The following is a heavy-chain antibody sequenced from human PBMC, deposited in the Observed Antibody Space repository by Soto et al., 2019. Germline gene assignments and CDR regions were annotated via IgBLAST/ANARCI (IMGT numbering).Heavy chain of an antibody. CDR2: ISSSSSYI. CDR3: ARAVGPSAFDL. J-gene: IGHJ3*01. D-gene: IGHD3-16*01. Sequence: EVQLVESGGGLVKPGGSLRLSCAASGFTFSSYSMNWVRQAPGKGLEWVSSISSSSSYIYYADSLKGQITISRDNAKNSLYLQMNSLRAEDTAVYYCARAVGPSAFDLWGQGTMVTVS. CDR1: GFTFSSYS. V-gene: IGHV3-21*01.